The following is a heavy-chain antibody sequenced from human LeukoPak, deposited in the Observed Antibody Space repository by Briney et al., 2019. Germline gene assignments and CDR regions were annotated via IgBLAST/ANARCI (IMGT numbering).Heavy chain of an antibody. V-gene: IGHV3-66*01. CDR3: ARDGGRGSYYFDY. Sequence: GGSLRLSCAASGFTVSSNYMSWVRQAPGKGLEWVAVIYSGGSTYYSESVKGRFTISRDNSKKRRYLQMNSLRAEDTAVYYCARDGGRGSYYFDYWGQGTLVTVSS. J-gene: IGHJ4*02. D-gene: IGHD1-26*01. CDR1: GFTVSSNY. CDR2: IYSGGST.